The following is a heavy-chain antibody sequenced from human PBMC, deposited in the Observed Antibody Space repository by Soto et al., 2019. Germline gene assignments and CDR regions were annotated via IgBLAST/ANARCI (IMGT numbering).Heavy chain of an antibody. CDR3: ARRGSYDSSGYPGAEYFQH. Sequence: SETLSLTCTVSGGSISSYYWSWIRQPPGKGLEWIGYIYYSGSTNYNPSLKSRVTISVDTSKNQFSLKLSSVTAADTAVYYCARRGSYDSSGYPGAEYFQHWGQGTLVTVSS. CDR2: IYYSGST. V-gene: IGHV4-59*01. J-gene: IGHJ1*01. D-gene: IGHD3-22*01. CDR1: GGSISSYY.